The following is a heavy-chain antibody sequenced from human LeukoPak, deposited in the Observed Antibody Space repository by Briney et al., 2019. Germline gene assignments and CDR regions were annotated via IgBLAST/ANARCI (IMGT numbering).Heavy chain of an antibody. CDR1: GFTFDDYA. V-gene: IGHV3-20*04. Sequence: GGSLRLSCAASGFTFDDYAMNWVRQAPGKGLEWVSGINWNGGNTAYADSVKGRFTISRDNAKNSLYLQMNSLRPEGTAVYYCAKDGRRDDSSNYYTPFFDYWGQGTLDTVSS. CDR3: AKDGRRDDSSNYYTPFFDY. CDR2: INWNGGNT. D-gene: IGHD3-22*01. J-gene: IGHJ4*02.